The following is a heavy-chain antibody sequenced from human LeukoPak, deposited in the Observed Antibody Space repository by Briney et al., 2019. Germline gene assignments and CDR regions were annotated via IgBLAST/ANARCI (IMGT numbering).Heavy chain of an antibody. CDR1: GFTFSSYG. V-gene: IGHV3-30*18. J-gene: IGHJ4*02. D-gene: IGHD5-12*01. Sequence: GGSLRLSCAASGFTFSSYGMHWVRQAPGKGLEWVAVISYDGSNKYYADSVKGRFTISRDNSKNTLYLQMNSLRAEDTAVYYCAKVRGYSKTYFDYWSQGTLVTVSS. CDR2: ISYDGSNK. CDR3: AKVRGYSKTYFDY.